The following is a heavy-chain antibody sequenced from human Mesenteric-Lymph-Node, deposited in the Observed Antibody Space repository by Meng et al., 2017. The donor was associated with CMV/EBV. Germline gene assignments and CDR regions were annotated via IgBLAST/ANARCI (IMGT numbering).Heavy chain of an antibody. D-gene: IGHD6-13*01. Sequence: GESLKISCAASGFTFGEYAMHWVRQSPGKGLEWVSGIDDNGDSTHYADSVEGQFTISRDNSKNRLYLQMNSLRAEYTATYYCAKREGTAAPPVHDFWGQGTLVTVSS. V-gene: IGHV3-23*01. J-gene: IGHJ4*02. CDR1: GFTFGEYA. CDR2: IDDNGDST. CDR3: AKREGTAAPPVHDF.